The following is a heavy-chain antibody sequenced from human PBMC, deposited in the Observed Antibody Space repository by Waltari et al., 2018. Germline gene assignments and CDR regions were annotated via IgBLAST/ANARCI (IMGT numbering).Heavy chain of an antibody. J-gene: IGHJ3*01. CDR2: INNDGSST. V-gene: IGHV3-74*03. CDR1: GLTFSRSW. CDR3: ARAGLLGAFDV. D-gene: IGHD2-15*01. Sequence: EVQRVESGGGLVKPWGSLRLPCAASGLTFSRSWLHWARQFPGKGLMWVSRINNDGSSTVYADSVKGRFTISRDDAKNTVSLQMNNLSAEDTALYYCARAGLLGAFDVWGQGTMVTVSS.